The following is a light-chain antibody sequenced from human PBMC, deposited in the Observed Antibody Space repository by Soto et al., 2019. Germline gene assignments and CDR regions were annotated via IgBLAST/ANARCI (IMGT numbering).Light chain of an antibody. CDR1: RSVSNY. J-gene: IGKJ5*01. CDR3: QQRSNWPIT. CDR2: DAS. Sequence: EIVLTQSPATLSLSPGESATLSCRASRSVSNYLAWYQQKPGQAPRLLIDDASSRPTDIPARFSGSGSGTEFTLTISSLEPEDFALYYCQQRSNWPITFGQGTRLEIK. V-gene: IGKV3-11*01.